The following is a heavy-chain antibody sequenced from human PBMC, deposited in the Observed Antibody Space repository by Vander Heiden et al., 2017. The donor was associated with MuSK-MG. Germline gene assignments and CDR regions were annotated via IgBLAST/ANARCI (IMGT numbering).Heavy chain of an antibody. CDR2: ISWNSGSI. D-gene: IGHD2-8*01. J-gene: IGHJ6*03. V-gene: IGHV3-9*01. Sequence: VQLVESGGGLVQPGRSLRLSCAASGFTFDDYAMHWVRQAPGKGLEWVSGISWNSGSIGYADSVKGRFTISRDNAKNSLYLQMNSLRAEDTALYYCAKDMYGHYYYYRDVWGKGTTGTVAS. CDR1: GFTFDDYA. CDR3: AKDMYGHYYYYRDV.